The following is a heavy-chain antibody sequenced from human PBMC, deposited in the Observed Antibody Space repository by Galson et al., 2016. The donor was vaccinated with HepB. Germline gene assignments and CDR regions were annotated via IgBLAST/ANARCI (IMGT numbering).Heavy chain of an antibody. J-gene: IGHJ4*02. D-gene: IGHD2-15*01. CDR1: GYTFTTYG. Sequence: SVKVSCKASGYTFTTYGITWVRQAPGQGLEWMGWISAYNGNTEYAQKLQGRVTMTTDTSTSTAYMELRSLRSDDTAVYYCARYKSPRFLVVDTRNPALDYWGQGTLVTVSS. CDR2: ISAYNGNT. CDR3: ARYKSPRFLVVDTRNPALDY. V-gene: IGHV1-18*01.